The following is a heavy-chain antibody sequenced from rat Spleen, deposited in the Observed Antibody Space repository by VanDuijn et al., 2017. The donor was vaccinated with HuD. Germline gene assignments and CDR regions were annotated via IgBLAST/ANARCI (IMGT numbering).Heavy chain of an antibody. J-gene: IGHJ2*01. CDR3: ARHPTGTLFDY. CDR2: ISPSGGST. D-gene: IGHD5-1*01. Sequence: EVQLVESGGGLVQPGRSLKLSCAASGFTFSDYNMAWVRQAPKKGLEWVATISPSGGSTHYRDSVKGRFTISRDNAKSSLYLQMDSLRSEDTATYYCARHPTGTLFDYWGQGVMVTVSS. V-gene: IGHV5-7*01. CDR1: GFTFSDYN.